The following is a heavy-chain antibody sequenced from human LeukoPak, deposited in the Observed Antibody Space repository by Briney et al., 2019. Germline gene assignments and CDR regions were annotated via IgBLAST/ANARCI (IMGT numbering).Heavy chain of an antibody. CDR2: IWYDGNNK. V-gene: IGHV3-33*01. Sequence: GGSLRLSCAASGFTFSSNDMHWVRRAPGKGLEWVAVIWYDGNNKYYADSVKGRFTISRDNSKNTLFLQMNSLRAEDTAVYYCATDAGHWFDPWGQGTLVTVSS. CDR3: ATDAGHWFDP. J-gene: IGHJ5*02. CDR1: GFTFSSND.